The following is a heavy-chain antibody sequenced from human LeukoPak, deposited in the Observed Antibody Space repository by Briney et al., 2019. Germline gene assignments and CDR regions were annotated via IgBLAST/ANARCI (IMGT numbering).Heavy chain of an antibody. Sequence: SETLSLTCTVSGYSISSGYYWGWIRQPPGKGLEWIGSIYHSGSTYYNPSLKSRVTISVDTSKNQFSLKLSSVTAADTAVYYCAARRYDFWSGYFYDWGQGTLVTVSS. D-gene: IGHD3-3*01. J-gene: IGHJ4*02. CDR3: AARRYDFWSGYFYD. CDR2: IYHSGST. CDR1: GYSISSGYY. V-gene: IGHV4-38-2*02.